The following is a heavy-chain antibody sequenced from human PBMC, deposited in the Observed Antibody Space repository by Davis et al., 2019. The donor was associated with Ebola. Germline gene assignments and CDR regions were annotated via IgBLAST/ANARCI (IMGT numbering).Heavy chain of an antibody. J-gene: IGHJ6*03. V-gene: IGHV3-7*01. CDR2: IKQDESLT. D-gene: IGHD2-8*01. CDR3: TKDYQSDAKFHHMDV. Sequence: PGGSLRLSCTASGFTFSSYWMSWVRQAPGKGLEWVANIKQDESLTYYVDSVKGRFTISRDNAENSLCLQMHSLRVEDTAVYYCTKDYQSDAKFHHMDVWGKGTTVTVSS. CDR1: GFTFSSYW.